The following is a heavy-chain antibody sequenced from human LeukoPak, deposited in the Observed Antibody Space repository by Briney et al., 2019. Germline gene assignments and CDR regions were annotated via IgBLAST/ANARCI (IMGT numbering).Heavy chain of an antibody. V-gene: IGHV1-18*01. D-gene: IGHD2-15*01. J-gene: IGHJ4*02. CDR3: ARAVRGGGSCYSDY. Sequence: ASVKVSCKASGYTFTTYGISWVRQAPGQGLEWMGWISAYNGNTNYAQKLQGRVTMTTDTSTSAAYMELRSLRPDDTAVYYCARAVRGGGSCYSDYWGQGTLVTVSS. CDR2: ISAYNGNT. CDR1: GYTFTTYG.